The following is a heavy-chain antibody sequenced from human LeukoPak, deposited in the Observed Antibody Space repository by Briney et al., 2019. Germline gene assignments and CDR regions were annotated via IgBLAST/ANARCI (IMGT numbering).Heavy chain of an antibody. CDR3: ARPAWGSSGSYCYFDY. Sequence: GASVKVSCKASGGTFSSYAISWVRQAPGQGLEWMGRIIPILGIANYAQKFQGRVTITADKSTSTAYMELSSLRSEDTAVYYCARPAWGSSGSYCYFDYWGQGTLVTVSS. CDR1: GGTFSSYA. J-gene: IGHJ4*02. V-gene: IGHV1-69*04. D-gene: IGHD3-22*01. CDR2: IIPILGIA.